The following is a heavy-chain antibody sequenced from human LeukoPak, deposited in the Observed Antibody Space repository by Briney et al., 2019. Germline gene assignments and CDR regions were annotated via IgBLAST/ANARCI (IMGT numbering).Heavy chain of an antibody. J-gene: IGHJ4*02. CDR3: ARGYYYDSSGYFGDFDY. CDR1: GYTFTGYY. D-gene: IGHD3-22*01. Sequence: ASVKVSCKASGYTFTGYYMHWVRQAPGQGLEWMGWINPNSGGTSYAQKFQGRVTMTRDTSISTAYMELSRLRSDDTAVYYCARGYYYDSSGYFGDFDYWGQGTLVTVSS. CDR2: INPNSGGT. V-gene: IGHV1-2*02.